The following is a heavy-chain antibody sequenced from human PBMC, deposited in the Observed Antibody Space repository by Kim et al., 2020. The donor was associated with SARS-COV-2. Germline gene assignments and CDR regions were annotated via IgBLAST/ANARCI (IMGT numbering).Heavy chain of an antibody. CDR1: GYTLTELS. J-gene: IGHJ4*02. V-gene: IGHV1-24*01. CDR2: FDPEDGET. D-gene: IGHD3-22*01. Sequence: ASVKVSCKVSGYTLTELSMHWVRQAPGKGLEWMGGFDPEDGETIYAQKFQGRVTMTEDTSTDTAYMELSSLRSEDTAVYYCATLDSSGYYKEYYFDYWGQGTVLTVSS. CDR3: ATLDSSGYYKEYYFDY.